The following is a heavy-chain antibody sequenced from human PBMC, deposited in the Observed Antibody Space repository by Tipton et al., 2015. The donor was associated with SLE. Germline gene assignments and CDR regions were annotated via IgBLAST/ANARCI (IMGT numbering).Heavy chain of an antibody. CDR2: ISGNGVFT. J-gene: IGHJ4*02. D-gene: IGHD4/OR15-4a*01. CDR1: GFSFSTYA. V-gene: IGHV3-23*01. CDR3: AKHSVGVLPSSLDS. Sequence: SLRLFCAASGFSFSTYAMSWVRQAPGKGLEWVSGISGNGVFTDYADSVRGRFTISRDNSKNTLYLQMNSLRAEDTAVYYCAKHSVGVLPSSLDSWGQGTLVTASS.